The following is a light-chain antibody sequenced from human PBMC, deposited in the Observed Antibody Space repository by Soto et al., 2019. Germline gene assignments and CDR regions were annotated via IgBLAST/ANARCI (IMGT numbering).Light chain of an antibody. CDR3: QQYNNWPLT. V-gene: IGKV3-15*01. Sequence: EIVMTQSPGTLSVSPGKRATLSCRASQSVTINLAWYQQKPGQAPRLLIYGASTRATGIPARFSGSGSGTEFTLTISSLLSEDFAVYYCQQYNNWPLTFGGGTKVEI. CDR1: QSVTIN. J-gene: IGKJ4*01. CDR2: GAS.